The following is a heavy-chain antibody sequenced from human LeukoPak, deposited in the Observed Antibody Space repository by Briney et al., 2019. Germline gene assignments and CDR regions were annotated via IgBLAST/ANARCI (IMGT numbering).Heavy chain of an antibody. CDR2: ISAYNGNT. J-gene: IGHJ6*03. Sequence: ASVKVSCKVSGYTLTELSMHWVRQAPGKGLEWMGWISAYNGNTNYAQKLQGRVTMTTDTSTSTAYMELRSLRSDDTAVYYCARGRKTMDVWGKGTTVTVSS. V-gene: IGHV1-18*01. CDR1: GYTLTELS. CDR3: ARGRKTMDV.